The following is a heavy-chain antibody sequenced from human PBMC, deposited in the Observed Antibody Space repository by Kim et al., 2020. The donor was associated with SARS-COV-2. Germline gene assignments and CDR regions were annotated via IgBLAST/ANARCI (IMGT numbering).Heavy chain of an antibody. Sequence: GGSLRLSCATSGFTFGAYALSWVRQAPGGGLEWVASVNNNNNPYYADFVKGRFTVSRDYSQNTLHLQMDRLRAEDTALYYCAKDHPSGGWPAFDSWGQGNLVSVSS. J-gene: IGHJ5*01. CDR1: GFTFGAYA. V-gene: IGHV3-23*05. CDR3: AKDHPSGGWPAFDS. D-gene: IGHD6-19*01. CDR2: VNNNNNP.